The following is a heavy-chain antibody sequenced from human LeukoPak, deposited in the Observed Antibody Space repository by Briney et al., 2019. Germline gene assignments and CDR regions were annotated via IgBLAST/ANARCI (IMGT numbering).Heavy chain of an antibody. D-gene: IGHD3-3*01. CDR3: ARDGGLEGDAFDI. CDR2: ISGSGSSV. V-gene: IGHV3-48*03. J-gene: IGHJ3*02. CDR1: GFTFISYE. Sequence: GGSLRLSCAASGFTFISYEMNWVRQAPGKGLEWVSYISGSGSSVLYADSVKGRFTISRDNVKNSLWLQMNSLRDEDTAVYYCARDGGLEGDAFDIWGQGTMVTVSS.